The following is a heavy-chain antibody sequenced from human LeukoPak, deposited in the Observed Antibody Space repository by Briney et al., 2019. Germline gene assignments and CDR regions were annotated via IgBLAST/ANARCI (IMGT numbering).Heavy chain of an antibody. CDR1: GYNFIVYY. Sequence: ASVKVSCKASGYNFIVYYMHWVRQAPGQGLEWMGRINPNSGGTDSAQKFQGRVTMTRDTSISTAYMELSRLKSDDTAVYYCARDQNPTVTTRGAFDFWGQWTMVTVSS. D-gene: IGHD4-17*01. CDR2: INPNSGGT. V-gene: IGHV1-2*06. J-gene: IGHJ3*01. CDR3: ARDQNPTVTTRGAFDF.